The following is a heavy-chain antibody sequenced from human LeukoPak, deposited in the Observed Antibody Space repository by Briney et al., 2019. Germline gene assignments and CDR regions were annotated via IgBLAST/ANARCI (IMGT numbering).Heavy chain of an antibody. CDR1: GFIVSSNF. CDR3: ARGGAPNLADY. CDR2: IYSDSDGST. Sequence: GGSLRLSCAASGFIVSSNFVSWVRQTPGRGLEWVSIIYSDSDGSTYYADSVKGRFTISRDNFKNTVYLQMNSLRVEDTAVYYCARGGAPNLADYWGQGTLVTVSS. V-gene: IGHV3-53*01. J-gene: IGHJ4*02. D-gene: IGHD1-14*01.